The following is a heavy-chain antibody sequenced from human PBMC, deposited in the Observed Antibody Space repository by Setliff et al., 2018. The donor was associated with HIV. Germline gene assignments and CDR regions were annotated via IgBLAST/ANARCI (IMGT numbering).Heavy chain of an antibody. CDR2: TFDNGNT. J-gene: IGHJ4*02. V-gene: IGHV4-59*12. CDR1: GGSISFYY. CDR3: ARDPPGYGDSNDY. Sequence: SETLSLTCAISGGSISFYYWNWFRQTPGKGLEWIAYTFDNGNTHYNPSLESRVTLSLDTSRNLFSLNLNSVTAADTAVYYCARDPPGYGDSNDYWGQGTLVTVSS. D-gene: IGHD4-17*01.